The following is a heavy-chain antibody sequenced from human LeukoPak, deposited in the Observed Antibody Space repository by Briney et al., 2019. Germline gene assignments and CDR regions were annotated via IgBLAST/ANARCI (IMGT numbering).Heavy chain of an antibody. Sequence: ASVKVSCKASGYTFTDYYINWVRQAPGQGLEWIGWINPNSGDTNYAQKFQGRVTMTRDTSISTAYMELSRLRSDDTAVYYCARARAPYYYDSNGLSAFDIWGQGTMVTVSS. D-gene: IGHD3-22*01. V-gene: IGHV1-2*02. CDR3: ARARAPYYYDSNGLSAFDI. CDR2: INPNSGDT. CDR1: GYTFTDYY. J-gene: IGHJ3*02.